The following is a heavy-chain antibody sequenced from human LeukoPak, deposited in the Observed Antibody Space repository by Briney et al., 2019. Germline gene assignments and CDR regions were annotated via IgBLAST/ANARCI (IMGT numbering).Heavy chain of an antibody. CDR1: GFAFSTYW. CDR3: ARVGNHYDSSGYSRISEGWYFDL. D-gene: IGHD3-22*01. V-gene: IGHV3-7*03. CDR2: IKQDGSEK. J-gene: IGHJ2*01. Sequence: LPGGSPRLSCAASGFAFSTYWMSWVRQAPGKGLEWVANIKQDGSEKYYVDSVKGRFTISRDNAKNSLYLQMNSLRAEDTAVYYCARVGNHYDSSGYSRISEGWYFDLWGRGTLVTVSS.